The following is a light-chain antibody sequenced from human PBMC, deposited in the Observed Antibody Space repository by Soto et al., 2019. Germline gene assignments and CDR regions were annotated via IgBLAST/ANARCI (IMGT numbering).Light chain of an antibody. CDR2: EVT. CDR1: SSDVGGYKY. J-gene: IGLJ1*01. V-gene: IGLV2-8*01. CDR3: SSYAGSNNYV. Sequence: QSALTQPPSASGSPGQSVTISCTGTSSDVGGYKYVSWYQQRPGKGPKVMIYEVTKRPSGVPDRFSGSKSGNTASLTVSGLQAEDEADYYCSSYAGSNNYVFGTGTKVTVL.